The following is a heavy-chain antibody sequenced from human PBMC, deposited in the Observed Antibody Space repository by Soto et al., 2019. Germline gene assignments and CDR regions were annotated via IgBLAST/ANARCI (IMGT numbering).Heavy chain of an antibody. J-gene: IGHJ4*02. CDR1: GYTFTSYA. CDR2: INAGNGNT. D-gene: IGHD5-18*01. V-gene: IGHV1-3*01. Sequence: QVQLVQSGAEVKKPGASVKVSCKASGYTFTSYAMHWVRQAPGQRLEWMGWINAGNGNTKYSQKFQGRVTITRDTSASTAYMELSSLRSEDTAVYYCARVGNTAMVTDYWGQGTLVTVSS. CDR3: ARVGNTAMVTDY.